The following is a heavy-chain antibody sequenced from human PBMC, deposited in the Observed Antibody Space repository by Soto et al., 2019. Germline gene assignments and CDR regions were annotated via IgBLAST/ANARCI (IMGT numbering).Heavy chain of an antibody. CDR2: IYSSGST. J-gene: IGHJ4*02. V-gene: IGHV4-61*01. CDR3: ARTVYCGGDCYNFDY. D-gene: IGHD2-21*02. CDR1: GGSVSSGSYY. Sequence: QVQLQESGPGLVKPSETLSLTCTVSGGSVSSGSYYWSWIRQPPGKGLEWLGYIYSSGSTNYNPSLKSRVTISVDTSKNQFSLKLSSVTAADTAVYYCARTVYCGGDCYNFDYWGQGTLVTVSS.